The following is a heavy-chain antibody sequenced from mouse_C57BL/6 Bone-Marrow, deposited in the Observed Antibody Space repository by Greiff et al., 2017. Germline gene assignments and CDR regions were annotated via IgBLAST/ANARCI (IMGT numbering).Heavy chain of an antibody. CDR1: GFSFNTYA. Sequence: EVKLMESGGGLVQPKGSLKLSCAASGFSFNTYAMNWVRQAPGKGLEWVARIRSKSNNYATYYADSVKDRFTISRDDSESMLYLQMNNLKTEDTAMYYCVRGATVVATLYFDVWGTGTTVTVSS. CDR2: IRSKSNNYAT. J-gene: IGHJ1*03. CDR3: VRGATVVATLYFDV. D-gene: IGHD1-1*01. V-gene: IGHV10-1*01.